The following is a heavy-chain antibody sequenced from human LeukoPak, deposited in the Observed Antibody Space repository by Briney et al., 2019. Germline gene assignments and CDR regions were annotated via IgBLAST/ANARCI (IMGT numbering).Heavy chain of an antibody. J-gene: IGHJ4*02. Sequence: PSETLSLTCTVSGDSIRTSSYYWGWIRQPPGKGLERIGSIYYSGNTYYNPSLKSRVAISMDTSKSQFSLKLTSVTAADTAVYYCARQFYHDSSGGDYWGQGALVTVS. CDR2: IYYSGNT. D-gene: IGHD3-22*01. V-gene: IGHV4-39*01. CDR3: ARQFYHDSSGGDY. CDR1: GDSIRTSSYY.